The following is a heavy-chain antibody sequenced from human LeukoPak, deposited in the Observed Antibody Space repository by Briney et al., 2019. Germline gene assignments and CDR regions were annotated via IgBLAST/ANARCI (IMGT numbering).Heavy chain of an antibody. CDR1: GFTFSDYY. Sequence: GGSLRLSCAASGFTFSDYYMSWIRQAPGKGLEWVSYIGSNGTDIYYADSVKGRFTISRDNAKNSLYLQMNSLRAEDTAVYYCARRNAYCSSGSCSRASYYYYGMDVWGQGTTVTVSS. CDR3: ARRNAYCSSGSCSRASYYYYGMDV. V-gene: IGHV3-11*01. D-gene: IGHD2-15*01. CDR2: IGSNGTDI. J-gene: IGHJ6*02.